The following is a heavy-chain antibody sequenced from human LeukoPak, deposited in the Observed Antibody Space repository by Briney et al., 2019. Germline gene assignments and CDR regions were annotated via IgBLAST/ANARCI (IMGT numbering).Heavy chain of an antibody. Sequence: ASVKVSCKASGYTFTSYYLHWVRQAPGQGLEWKGIINPSGGNTNYAQKFQDRVTMTRDTSTSTVYMQLSSLRSEDTAVYYCARDEMDSLDYWGQGTLVTVSS. J-gene: IGHJ4*02. D-gene: IGHD5-24*01. CDR3: ARDEMDSLDY. CDR1: GYTFTSYY. V-gene: IGHV1-46*01. CDR2: INPSGGNT.